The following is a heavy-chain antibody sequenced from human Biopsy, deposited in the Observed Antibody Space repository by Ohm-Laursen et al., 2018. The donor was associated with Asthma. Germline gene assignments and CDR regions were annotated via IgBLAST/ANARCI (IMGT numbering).Heavy chain of an antibody. Sequence: SGTLSLTCTVSGGSISSNFYYWGWIRQPPGKGLEWIGEINHSGSTNYNPSLKSRVTISVDTSKNQFSLKLSSVTAADTAVYYCARAGQCSSTSCYNPGWFDPWGQGTLVTVSS. CDR3: ARAGQCSSTSCYNPGWFDP. CDR1: GGSISSNFYY. CDR2: INHSGST. V-gene: IGHV4-39*07. D-gene: IGHD2-2*01. J-gene: IGHJ5*02.